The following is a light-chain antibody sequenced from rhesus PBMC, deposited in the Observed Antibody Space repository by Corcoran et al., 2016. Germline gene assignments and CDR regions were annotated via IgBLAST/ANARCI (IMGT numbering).Light chain of an antibody. CDR2: EVS. Sequence: QAALTQPRSVSGSPGQSVTISCTGTSSDIGGYNYVSWYQQHPGTAPKLMIYEVSKRPSGVSDRFSGSKSGNTASLTISGLQAEDEAHYYCNSYAGSNTYIFGARTRLTVL. CDR1: SSDIGGYNY. J-gene: IGLJ1*01. CDR3: NSYAGSNTYI. V-gene: IGLV2-32*02.